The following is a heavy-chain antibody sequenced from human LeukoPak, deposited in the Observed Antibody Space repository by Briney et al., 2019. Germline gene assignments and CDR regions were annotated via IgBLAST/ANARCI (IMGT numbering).Heavy chain of an antibody. CDR1: GGTFSSYA. Sequence: SVKVSRKASGGTFSSYAISWVRQAPGQGLEWMGRIIPILGIANYAQKFQGRVTITADKSTSTAYMELSSLRSEDTAVYYCARDAYDLVDYWGQGTLVTVSS. CDR3: ARDAYDLVDY. D-gene: IGHD3-22*01. V-gene: IGHV1-69*04. J-gene: IGHJ4*02. CDR2: IIPILGIA.